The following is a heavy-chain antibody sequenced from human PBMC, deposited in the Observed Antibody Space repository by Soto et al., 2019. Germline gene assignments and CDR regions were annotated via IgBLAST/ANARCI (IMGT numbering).Heavy chain of an antibody. Sequence: QVQLVQSGAEVKKPGASVKVSCKTSGYTFTNYYIHWVRQAPGQGLEWMGIINPSGVSTTYAHKFQGRVTMTRDRSTSTYYMELSSLRSEDTAVYYCAREFIAGYYDSSGNNAFDFWGQGTMVTVSS. J-gene: IGHJ3*01. CDR2: INPSGVST. D-gene: IGHD3-22*01. V-gene: IGHV1-46*01. CDR3: AREFIAGYYDSSGNNAFDF. CDR1: GYTFTNYY.